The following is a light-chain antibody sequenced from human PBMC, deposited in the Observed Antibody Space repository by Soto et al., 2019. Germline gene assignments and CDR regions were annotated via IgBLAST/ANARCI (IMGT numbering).Light chain of an antibody. V-gene: IGKV3-15*01. CDR2: GAS. CDR3: QQYNNWTS. Sequence: EIVMTQSPATLSVSPGERATLSCRASQSVSSNLAWYQQKPGQAPRLLIYGASTRATGIPARFSGSGSGTEFTLTSSRLQSEDFEVYYCQQYNNWTSFGGGTKVEIK. CDR1: QSVSSN. J-gene: IGKJ4*01.